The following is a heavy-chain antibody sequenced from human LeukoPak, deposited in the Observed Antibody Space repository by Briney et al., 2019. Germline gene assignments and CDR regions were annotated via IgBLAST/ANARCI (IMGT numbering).Heavy chain of an antibody. J-gene: IGHJ4*02. CDR3: SRELYGDYVFDY. Sequence: SETLSLTCTVSGGSISSYFWSWIRQPAGKGLEWIGRIYTSGSPNYNPSLKSRVTMSVDTSKNQFSLKLSSVTAADAAMYYCSRELYGDYVFDYWGQGTLVTVSS. CDR1: GGSISSYF. CDR2: IYTSGSP. V-gene: IGHV4-4*07. D-gene: IGHD4-17*01.